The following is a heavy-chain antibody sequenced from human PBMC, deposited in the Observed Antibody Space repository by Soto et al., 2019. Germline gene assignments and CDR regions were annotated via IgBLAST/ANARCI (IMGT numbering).Heavy chain of an antibody. D-gene: IGHD6-19*01. CDR1: GFTFSSYG. J-gene: IGHJ4*02. Sequence: PGGSLRLSCAASGFTFSSYGMHWVRQAPGKGLEWVAVISYDGSNKYYADSVKGRFTISRDNSKNTLYLQMNSLRAEDTAVYYCAKDRRGWDQYYFDYWGQGTLVTVSS. CDR2: ISYDGSNK. V-gene: IGHV3-30*18. CDR3: AKDRRGWDQYYFDY.